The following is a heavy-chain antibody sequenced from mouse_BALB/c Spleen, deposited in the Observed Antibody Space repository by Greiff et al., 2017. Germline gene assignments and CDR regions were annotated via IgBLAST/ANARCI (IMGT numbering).Heavy chain of an antibody. Sequence: EVQLVESGPSLVKPSQTLSLTCSVTGDSITSGYWNWIRKFPGNKLEYMGYISYSGSTYYNPSLKSRISITRDTSKNQYYLQLNSVTTEDTATYYCARRTTVVATRYFDVWGAGTTVTVSS. D-gene: IGHD1-1*01. CDR1: GDSITSGY. CDR2: ISYSGST. CDR3: ARRTTVVATRYFDV. J-gene: IGHJ1*01. V-gene: IGHV3-8*02.